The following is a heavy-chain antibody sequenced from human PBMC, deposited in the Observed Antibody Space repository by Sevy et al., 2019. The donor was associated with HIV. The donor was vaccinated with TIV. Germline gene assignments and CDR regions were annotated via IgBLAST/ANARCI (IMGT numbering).Heavy chain of an antibody. J-gene: IGHJ4*01. CDR3: VRADLSGWYFDF. D-gene: IGHD6-19*01. CDR1: GFTFSSYS. V-gene: IGHV3-48*01. Sequence: GGSLRLSCVASGFTFSSYSMNWVRQAPGKGLEWVSYISSSSDSSRTLYYADSVKGLFSISRDNAKNSVQLQMTSLGVEDTAVYYCVRADLSGWYFDFWGHGTLVTVSS. CDR2: ISSSSDSSRTL.